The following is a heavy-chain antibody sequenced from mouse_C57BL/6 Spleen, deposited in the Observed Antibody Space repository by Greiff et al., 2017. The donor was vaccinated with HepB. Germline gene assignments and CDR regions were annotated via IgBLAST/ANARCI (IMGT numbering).Heavy chain of an antibody. CDR3: ATYGSSSDFDY. CDR1: GYTFTSYG. J-gene: IGHJ2*01. Sequence: VQLQQSGAELARPGASVKLSCKASGYTFTSYGISWVKQRTGQGLEWIGEIYPRSGNTYYNEKFKGKATLTADKSSSTAYMELRSLTSEDSAVYFWATYGSSSDFDYWGQGTTLTVSS. V-gene: IGHV1-81*01. CDR2: IYPRSGNT. D-gene: IGHD1-1*01.